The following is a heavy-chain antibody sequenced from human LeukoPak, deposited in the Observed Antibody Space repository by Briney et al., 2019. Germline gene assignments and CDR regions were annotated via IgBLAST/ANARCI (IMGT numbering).Heavy chain of an antibody. V-gene: IGHV3-23*01. Sequence: GSLRLSCVASGFTFSVYAMSWVRQAPGKGLEWVSAVSGGGGSAYYADSVKGRFTISRDNSKNTLYLQTNSLEVEDTAVYFCAKIGDYDFWSGPNAGHFDYWGQGTLVTVSS. D-gene: IGHD3-3*01. CDR2: VSGGGGSA. CDR1: GFTFSVYA. CDR3: AKIGDYDFWSGPNAGHFDY. J-gene: IGHJ4*02.